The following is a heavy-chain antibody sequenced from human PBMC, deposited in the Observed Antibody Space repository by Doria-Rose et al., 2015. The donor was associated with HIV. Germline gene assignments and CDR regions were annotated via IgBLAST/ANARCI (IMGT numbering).Heavy chain of an antibody. D-gene: IGHD1-26*01. CDR1: GGSISHYY. V-gene: IGHV4-59*01. CDR2: IFYTGST. Sequence: QVQLQESGPGLVKPSETLSLTCSVSGGSISHYYWSWIRQPPGKGLEYIGDIFYTGSTNYGPSLKSRVSISIDTSKNKFSLRLSSVTAADTAVYYCARVLSGTYDYWGQGTRVTVSS. CDR3: ARVLSGTYDY. J-gene: IGHJ4*02.